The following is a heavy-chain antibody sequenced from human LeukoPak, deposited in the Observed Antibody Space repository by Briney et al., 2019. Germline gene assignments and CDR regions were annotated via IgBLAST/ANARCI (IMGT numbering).Heavy chain of an antibody. V-gene: IGHV3-23*01. Sequence: GSLRLSCAASGFPFSNYAMNWVRQAPGKGLEWVSTISGSGGSTYYADSVKGRFTISRDNSKNTLYLQMNSLRAEDTAVYYCAKDPGITIFGVVSRFGPWGQGTLVTVSS. CDR1: GFPFSNYA. CDR2: ISGSGGST. D-gene: IGHD3-3*01. J-gene: IGHJ5*02. CDR3: AKDPGITIFGVVSRFGP.